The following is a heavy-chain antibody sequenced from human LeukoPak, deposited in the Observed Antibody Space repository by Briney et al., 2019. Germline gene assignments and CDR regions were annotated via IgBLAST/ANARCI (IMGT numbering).Heavy chain of an antibody. Sequence: PGGSLRLSCAASGFTFSSHAMSWVRQAPGKGLEWVSAISGSGSNTYYADSVKGRFTISRDNAKNTLNLQMNSLRAEDTAVYYCARGRGLGELAVASFDSWGQGILVTVSS. CDR1: GFTFSSHA. D-gene: IGHD6-19*01. V-gene: IGHV3-23*01. CDR2: ISGSGSNT. J-gene: IGHJ4*02. CDR3: ARGRGLGELAVASFDS.